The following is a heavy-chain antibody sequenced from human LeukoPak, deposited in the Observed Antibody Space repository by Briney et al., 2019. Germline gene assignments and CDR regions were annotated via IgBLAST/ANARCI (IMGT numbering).Heavy chain of an antibody. CDR2: IYYSGST. CDR1: GGSISSYY. CDR3: ARGHIAAAGLGWFDP. Sequence: SETLSLTCTVSGGSISSYYWSWIRQPPGKGLEWIGYIYYSGSTNYNPSLKSRVTISVDTSKNQFSLKLSSVTAADTAVYYCARGHIAAAGLGWFDPWGQGTLVTVSS. V-gene: IGHV4-59*01. J-gene: IGHJ5*02. D-gene: IGHD6-13*01.